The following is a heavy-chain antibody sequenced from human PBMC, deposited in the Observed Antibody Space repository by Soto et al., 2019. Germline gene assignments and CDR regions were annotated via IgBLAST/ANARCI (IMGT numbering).Heavy chain of an antibody. J-gene: IGHJ6*02. CDR1: GGSISSGDYY. CDR2: IYYSGST. V-gene: IGHV4-30-4*01. D-gene: IGHD3-3*01. CDR3: AREPVLRFLEWPYYYYYGMDV. Sequence: PSETLSLTCTVSGGSISSGDYYWSWIRQPPGKGLEWIGYIYYSGSTYYNPSLKSRVTISVDTSKNQFSLKLSSVTAADTAVYYCAREPVLRFLEWPYYYYYGMDVWAKGPRSPSP.